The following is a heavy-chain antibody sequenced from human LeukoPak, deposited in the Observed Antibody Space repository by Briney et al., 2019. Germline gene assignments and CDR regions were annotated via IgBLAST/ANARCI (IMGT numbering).Heavy chain of an antibody. V-gene: IGHV3-7*01. Sequence: GGSLRLSCAAAGFTSSSYWMSWVRQAPGKGLEWVANIKQDGSEKYYVDSVKGRFTISRDNAKNSLYLQMNSLRAEDTAVYYCARDRGSSGWYEFDSWGQGTLVTVSS. CDR1: GFTSSSYW. CDR3: ARDRGSSGWYEFDS. J-gene: IGHJ4*02. CDR2: IKQDGSEK. D-gene: IGHD6-19*01.